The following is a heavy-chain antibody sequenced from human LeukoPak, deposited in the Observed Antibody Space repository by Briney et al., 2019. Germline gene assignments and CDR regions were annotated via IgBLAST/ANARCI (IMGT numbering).Heavy chain of an antibody. CDR2: ISAYNGNT. Sequence: ASVKVSCKVSGYTLTELSMHWVRQAPGQGLEWMGWISAYNGNTNYAQKLQGRVTMTTDTSTSTAYMELRSLRSDDTAVYYCAREGDAGSTGTFDYWGQGTLVTVSS. J-gene: IGHJ4*02. V-gene: IGHV1-18*01. CDR1: GYTLTELS. CDR3: AREGDAGSTGTFDY. D-gene: IGHD1-1*01.